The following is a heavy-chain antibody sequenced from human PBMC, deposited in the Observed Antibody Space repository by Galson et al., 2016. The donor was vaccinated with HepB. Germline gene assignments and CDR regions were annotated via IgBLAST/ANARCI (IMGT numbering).Heavy chain of an antibody. CDR2: IHYSGNT. CDR3: ARARVESTDY. CDR1: GAPIGSYY. V-gene: IGHV4-59*06. D-gene: IGHD1-26*01. J-gene: IGHJ4*02. Sequence: SETLSLTCTVSGAPIGSYYWSWIRQAPGKGLEWIGYIHYSGNTYYNPSVKSRVIISVDTSKNQFSLKLGSVTAADTAVYYCARARVESTDYWGQGTLVTVSS.